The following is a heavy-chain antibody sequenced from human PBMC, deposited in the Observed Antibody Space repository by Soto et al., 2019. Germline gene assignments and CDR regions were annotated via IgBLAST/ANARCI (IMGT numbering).Heavy chain of an antibody. D-gene: IGHD3-10*01. V-gene: IGHV2-5*02. CDR3: GRKNICCITGICNNVNIDI. Sequence: QITLKESGPTLVKPTQTLTLTCTFSGFSLSTSGVGVGWIRQPPGKALEWLALIYWDDDKRYRSSLKSRITSPKYTSKYQQVPTTTNMDHVESSTYSCGRKNICCITGICNNVNIDIACKEIIVTVSS. CDR1: GFSLSTSGVG. J-gene: IGHJ3*02. CDR2: IYWDDDK.